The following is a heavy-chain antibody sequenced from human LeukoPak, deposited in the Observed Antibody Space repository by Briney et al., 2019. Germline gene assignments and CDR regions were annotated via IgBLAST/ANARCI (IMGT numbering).Heavy chain of an antibody. CDR1: GFTFDDYA. Sequence: GRSLRLSCAASGFTFDDYAMHWVRQAPGKGLEWVSGISWNSGSIGYADSVKGRFTISRDNAKNSLYLQTNSLRAEDTALYYCAKGSHDSSGYFLFDYWGQGTLVTVSS. J-gene: IGHJ4*02. CDR3: AKGSHDSSGYFLFDY. V-gene: IGHV3-9*01. D-gene: IGHD3-22*01. CDR2: ISWNSGSI.